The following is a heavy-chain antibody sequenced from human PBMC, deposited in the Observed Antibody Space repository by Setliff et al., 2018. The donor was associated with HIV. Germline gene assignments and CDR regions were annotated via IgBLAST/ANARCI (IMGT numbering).Heavy chain of an antibody. Sequence: PSETLSLTCTVSGGSIASGVDYWTWIRQHPGKGLEWIGDIYYTGLTYYNPSLRGRSSLSVDTSKNQFSLHLTAVTAADTAVYYCARDQGDTPSRGDIWGQGTMVTVS. CDR2: IYYTGLT. D-gene: IGHD1-26*01. J-gene: IGHJ3*02. V-gene: IGHV4-31*03. CDR3: ARDQGDTPSRGDI. CDR1: GGSIASGVDY.